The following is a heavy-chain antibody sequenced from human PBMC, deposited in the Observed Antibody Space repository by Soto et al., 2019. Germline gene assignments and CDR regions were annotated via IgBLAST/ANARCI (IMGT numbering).Heavy chain of an antibody. CDR2: IYYTGST. Sequence: QVQLQESGPGLVKPSETLSLTCTVSGGSISNYYWSWIRQPPGKGLEWIGYIYYTGSTNYNPSLQSRVTISVDTPKNQFSLSLNSVTAADTAVYYCAREKISGGSSWDGWSYWGQGTLVTVSS. D-gene: IGHD6-13*01. CDR3: AREKISGGSSWDGWSY. V-gene: IGHV4-59*01. J-gene: IGHJ4*02. CDR1: GGSISNYY.